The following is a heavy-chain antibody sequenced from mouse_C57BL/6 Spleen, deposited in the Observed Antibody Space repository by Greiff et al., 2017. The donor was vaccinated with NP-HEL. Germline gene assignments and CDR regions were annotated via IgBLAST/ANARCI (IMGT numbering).Heavy chain of an antibody. V-gene: IGHV5-9-1*02. CDR2: ISSGGDYI. D-gene: IGHD1-1*01. Sequence: EVKLMESGEGLVKPGGSLKLSCAASGFTFSSYAMSWVRQTPEKRLEWVAYISSGGDYIYYADTVKGRFTISRDNARNTLYLQMSSLKSEDTAMYYCTRGDYYGSSPLYAMDYWGQGTSVTVSS. CDR3: TRGDYYGSSPLYAMDY. J-gene: IGHJ4*01. CDR1: GFTFSSYA.